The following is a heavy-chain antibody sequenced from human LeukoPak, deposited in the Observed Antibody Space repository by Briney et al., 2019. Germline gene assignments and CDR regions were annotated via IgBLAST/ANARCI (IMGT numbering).Heavy chain of an antibody. D-gene: IGHD1-1*01. CDR1: GYIFSNYW. J-gene: IGHJ4*02. CDR3: ARPGERSRRDWNLDQ. CDR2: VYPRDSDT. V-gene: IGHV5-51*01. Sequence: GASLKISCKASGYIFSNYWIGWVRQVPGKGLEWMGIVYPRDSDTRYSPSFQGQVTISADKSISTAYLQWSSLKASDTAVYYCARPGERSRRDWNLDQWGQGTLVTVSS.